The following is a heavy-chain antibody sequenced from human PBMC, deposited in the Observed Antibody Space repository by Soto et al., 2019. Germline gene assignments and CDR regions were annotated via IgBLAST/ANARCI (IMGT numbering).Heavy chain of an antibody. CDR3: ARSIAAAGRGGNWFDP. J-gene: IGHJ5*02. Sequence: PSETLSLTCTVSGGSISSYYWSWIRQPPGKGLEWIGYIYYSGSTNYNPSLKSRVTISVDTSKNQFSLKLSSVTAADTAVYYCARSIAAAGRGGNWFDPWGQGTLVTVSS. D-gene: IGHD6-13*01. V-gene: IGHV4-59*08. CDR1: GGSISSYY. CDR2: IYYSGST.